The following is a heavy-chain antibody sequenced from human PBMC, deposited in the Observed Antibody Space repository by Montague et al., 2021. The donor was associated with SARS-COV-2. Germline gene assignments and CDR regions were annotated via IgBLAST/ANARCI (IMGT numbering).Heavy chain of an antibody. V-gene: IGHV4-4*02. Sequence: SETLSLTCRVSGDSISTSTWWTWVRPPPGKGLELIGELFHSGTINYTPPLNSRVSISVAKSNNQFPLRLSSLIAADTAVYYCATLSRRTAAGTRDYFGLDVWGQGTMVVVSS. CDR2: LFHSGTI. CDR1: GDSISTSTW. J-gene: IGHJ6*02. D-gene: IGHD6-13*01. CDR3: ATLSRRTAAGTRDYFGLDV.